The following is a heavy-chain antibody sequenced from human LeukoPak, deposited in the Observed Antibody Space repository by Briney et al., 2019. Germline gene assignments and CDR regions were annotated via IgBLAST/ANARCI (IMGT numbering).Heavy chain of an antibody. CDR2: ITDSSVNT. D-gene: IGHD2-21*02. J-gene: IGHJ4*02. CDR1: GFTFSAYG. V-gene: IGHV3-23*01. CDR3: AKDGTGCGGDCYSDY. Sequence: GGSLRLSCAASGFTFSAYGMSWFRQAPGKGLEWVSAITDSSVNTYYADSVKGRFTISRDTSKNTLYLQMNSLREEDTALYYCAKDGTGCGGDCYSDYWGQGTLVTVSS.